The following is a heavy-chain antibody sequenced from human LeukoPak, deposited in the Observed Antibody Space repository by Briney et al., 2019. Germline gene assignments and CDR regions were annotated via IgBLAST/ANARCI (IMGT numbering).Heavy chain of an antibody. V-gene: IGHV3-23*01. CDR2: FDGNGPNT. J-gene: IGHJ4*02. CDR3: AKPRTTGLGWAQFDY. CDR1: GFTFSSFA. D-gene: IGHD2-8*02. Sequence: GGSLRLSCAASGFTFSSFAMTWVRQAPGKGLEWVSGFDGNGPNTYYADSVKGRRTISRDNSRNTLYLEMNSLRPEDTAIYYCAKPRTTGLGWAQFDYWGQGSLVTVSS.